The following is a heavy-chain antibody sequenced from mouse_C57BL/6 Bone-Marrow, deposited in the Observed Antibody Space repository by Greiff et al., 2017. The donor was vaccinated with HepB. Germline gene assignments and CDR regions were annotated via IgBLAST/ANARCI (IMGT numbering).Heavy chain of an antibody. Sequence: QVQLQQSGPELVKPGASVKISCKASGYAFSSSWMNWVKQRPGKGLEWIGRIYPGDGDTNYNGKFKGKATLTADKSSSTAYMQLSSLTSEDSAVYFCARRGYGSSPHWYFDGWGTGTTVTVSS. D-gene: IGHD1-1*01. V-gene: IGHV1-82*01. CDR2: IYPGDGDT. CDR3: ARRGYGSSPHWYFDG. J-gene: IGHJ1*03. CDR1: GYAFSSSW.